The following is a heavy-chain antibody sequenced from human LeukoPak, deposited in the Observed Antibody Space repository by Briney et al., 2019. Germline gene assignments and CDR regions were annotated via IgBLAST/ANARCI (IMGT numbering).Heavy chain of an antibody. CDR3: ARQDSSSWYRRRRVIQH. V-gene: IGHV4-39*01. Sequence: PSETLSLTCTVSGGSLSSSSYYWGWIRQPPGKGLEWIGSIYYSGSTYYNPSLKSRVTISVDTSKNQFSLKLSSVTAADTAVYYCARQDSSSWYRRRRVIQHWGQGTLVTVSS. CDR2: IYYSGST. CDR1: GGSLSSSSYY. J-gene: IGHJ1*01. D-gene: IGHD6-13*01.